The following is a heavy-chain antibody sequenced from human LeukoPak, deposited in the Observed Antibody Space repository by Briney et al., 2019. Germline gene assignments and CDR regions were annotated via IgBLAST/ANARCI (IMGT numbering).Heavy chain of an antibody. V-gene: IGHV4-61*02. CDR1: GGSISSGSYY. CDR2: IHGGGST. J-gene: IGHJ5*02. CDR3: ARDLASPPYNWFDP. D-gene: IGHD3-3*02. Sequence: SQTLSLTCTVSGGSISSGSYYWSWIRQPAGKGLEWIGRIHGGGSTNYNPSLKSRVTVSIDTSKNQFSLKLSSMTAADTAVYYCARDLASPPYNWFDPWGQGTLVTVSS.